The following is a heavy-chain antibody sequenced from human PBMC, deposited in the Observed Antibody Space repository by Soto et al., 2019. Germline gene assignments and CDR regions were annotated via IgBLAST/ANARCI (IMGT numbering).Heavy chain of an antibody. J-gene: IGHJ3*02. D-gene: IGHD3-22*01. CDR3: AKYYDNSGYAPIRAFDI. V-gene: IGHV3-23*01. Sequence: GGSLRLSCAASGFTFSNYAMTWVRQAPGKGLDWVSVIGYSGGDPRYAESVKGRFTISRDNSKNTLFLQMDSLRAEDTAMYYCAKYYDNSGYAPIRAFDIWGQGTMVTVSS. CDR1: GFTFSNYA. CDR2: IGYSGGDP.